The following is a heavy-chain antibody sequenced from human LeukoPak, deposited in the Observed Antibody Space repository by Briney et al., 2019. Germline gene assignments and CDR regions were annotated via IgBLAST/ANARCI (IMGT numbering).Heavy chain of an antibody. CDR2: ISGSGGST. CDR1: GFTFSSYA. D-gene: IGHD3-10*01. V-gene: IGHV3-23*01. J-gene: IGHJ4*02. Sequence: PGGSLRLSCAASGFTFSSYAISWVRQAPGKGLEWVSAISGSGGSTYYADSVKGRFTISRDNSKNTLYLQMNSLRAEDTAVYYCAKDKLLYRYFDYWGQGTLVTVSS. CDR3: AKDKLLYRYFDY.